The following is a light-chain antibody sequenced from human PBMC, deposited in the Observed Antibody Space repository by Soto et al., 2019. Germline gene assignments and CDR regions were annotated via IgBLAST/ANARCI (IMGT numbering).Light chain of an antibody. J-gene: IGKJ1*01. CDR2: AAS. V-gene: IGKV3-15*01. CDR1: QRVSSH. CDR3: HQYNNWPWT. Sequence: ETVMTQSPVTLSVSPVDTATLSCMASQRVSSHLAWYQQKPGQAPRLLIYAASTRATGIPVRFSGSGSETEFTLTIRSLQSEDSALYYCHQYNNWPWTFGQGTQGGYQ.